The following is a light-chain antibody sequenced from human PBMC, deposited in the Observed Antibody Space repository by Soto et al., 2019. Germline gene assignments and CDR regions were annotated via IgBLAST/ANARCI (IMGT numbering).Light chain of an antibody. CDR3: SSYTSGSTLYI. V-gene: IGLV2-14*01. Sequence: QSVLTQPASVSGSPGQSITISCTGASSDVGSYNYVSWYQHHPGKAPRLMIYASSNRPSGVSHRFSGSRSGNTASLTISGRQAEDEADYYCSSYTSGSTLYIFGTGTKGTVL. CDR2: ASS. J-gene: IGLJ1*01. CDR1: SSDVGSYNY.